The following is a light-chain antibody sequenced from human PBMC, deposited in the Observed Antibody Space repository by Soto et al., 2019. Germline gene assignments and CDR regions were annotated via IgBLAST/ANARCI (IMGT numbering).Light chain of an antibody. CDR1: SSNIGSNT. Sequence: QSVLTQPPSASGTPGQRVTISCSGSSSNIGSNTVSWYQQVPGTAPKLLIHSDNQRPSGVPDRFSGSKSGTSASLAISGLQSEDETDYYWAAWDDGLRGRVFGGGTKLTVL. J-gene: IGLJ3*02. CDR3: AAWDDGLRGRV. CDR2: SDN. V-gene: IGLV1-44*01.